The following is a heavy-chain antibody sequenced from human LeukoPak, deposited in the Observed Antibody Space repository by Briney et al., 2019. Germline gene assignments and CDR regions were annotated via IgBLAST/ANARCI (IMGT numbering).Heavy chain of an antibody. J-gene: IGHJ5*02. D-gene: IGHD6-13*01. CDR1: GYTFPDFY. CDR3: ARLFQQLASFGWFDP. V-gene: IGHV1-8*03. Sequence: ASVKVSCKASGYTFPDFYIHWVRQATGQGLEWMGWMNPNSGNTGYAQKFQGRVTITRNTSISTAYMELSSLRSEDTAVYYCARLFQQLASFGWFDPWGQGTLVTVSS. CDR2: MNPNSGNT.